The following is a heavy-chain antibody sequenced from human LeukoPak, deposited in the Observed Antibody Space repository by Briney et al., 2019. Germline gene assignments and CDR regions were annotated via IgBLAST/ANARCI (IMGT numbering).Heavy chain of an antibody. CDR3: ARDRPRGGFDF. CDR1: GDSISSYY. CDR2: IYHTGST. Sequence: SETLSLTCTVSGDSISSYYWSWIQQPPGKGLEWIAYIYHTGSTNYNPSLTSRATISVDTSKNQFSLKLTSVTAADTAVYYRARDRPRGGFDFWGQGTLVTVSS. V-gene: IGHV4-59*01. D-gene: IGHD3-10*01. J-gene: IGHJ4*02.